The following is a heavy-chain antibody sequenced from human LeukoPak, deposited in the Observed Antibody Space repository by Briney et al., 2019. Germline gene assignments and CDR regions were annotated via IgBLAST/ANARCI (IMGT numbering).Heavy chain of an antibody. CDR3: ARDKGTSYGPFDC. CDR1: RGSIXSGDYY. D-gene: IGHD5-18*01. J-gene: IGHJ4*02. CDR2: IYHNGRA. V-gene: IGHV4-31*03. Sequence: TLSXTCXVXRGSIXSGDYYWSWVRQHPGKGLEWIVNIYHNGRAYYTPSLKSRLTISVDTSKNQFSLRLNSVTAADTAVYYCARDKGTSYGPFDCWGQGTLVTVSS.